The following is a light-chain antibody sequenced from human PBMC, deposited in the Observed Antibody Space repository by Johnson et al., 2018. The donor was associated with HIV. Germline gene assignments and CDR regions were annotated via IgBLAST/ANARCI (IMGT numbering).Light chain of an antibody. Sequence: LTQPPSVSAAPGQKVTISCSGSSSNIGNNYVSWYQQLPGTAPKLLIYETNNRPSGIPDRFSGPKSGTSATLGITGLQTGDEAEYYCGTWDSSLSAFYAFGTGTKVTVL. CDR2: ETN. CDR3: GTWDSSLSAFYA. CDR1: SSNIGNNY. J-gene: IGLJ1*01. V-gene: IGLV1-51*02.